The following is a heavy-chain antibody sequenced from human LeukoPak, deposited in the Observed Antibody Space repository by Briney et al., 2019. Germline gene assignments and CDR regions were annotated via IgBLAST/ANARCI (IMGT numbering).Heavy chain of an antibody. CDR1: GYTFTGYY. Sequence: ASVKVSCKASGYTFTGYYMHWVRQAPGQGLEWMGIINPSGGSTSYAQKFQGRVTMTRDTSTSTVYMELSSLRSEDTAVYYCARDLVGAPDAFDIWGQGTMVTVSS. D-gene: IGHD1-26*01. J-gene: IGHJ3*02. CDR2: INPSGGST. V-gene: IGHV1-46*01. CDR3: ARDLVGAPDAFDI.